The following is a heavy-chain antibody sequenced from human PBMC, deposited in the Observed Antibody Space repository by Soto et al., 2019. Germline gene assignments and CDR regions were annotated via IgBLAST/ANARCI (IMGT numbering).Heavy chain of an antibody. J-gene: IGHJ4*02. V-gene: IGHV1-8*01. CDR2: MNPNSGNT. CDR3: ARDGYFDWLSNY. Sequence: QVQLVQSGAEVKKPGASVKVSCKASGYTFTSYDINWVRQATGQGLEWMGWMNPNSGNTGYAQKFQGRVTMPKNTSISTAYMELSSLRSEDTAVYYCARDGYFDWLSNYWGQGTLVTVSS. CDR1: GYTFTSYD. D-gene: IGHD3-9*01.